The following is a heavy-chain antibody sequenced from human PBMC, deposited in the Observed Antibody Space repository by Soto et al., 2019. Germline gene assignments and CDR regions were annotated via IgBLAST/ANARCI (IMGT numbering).Heavy chain of an antibody. D-gene: IGHD6-6*01. CDR1: GFTFRSYS. Sequence: GGALRLSWAASGFTFRSYSTHWVRQGSGKGLEWVSYISSSRSTRYYADSVKGRFTISRDNAKNSLYLQMSSLRDEDTAVYYCARELGESSPSGRTPVEWGQGTLVTVSS. CDR2: ISSSRSTR. J-gene: IGHJ4*02. CDR3: ARELGESSPSGRTPVE. V-gene: IGHV3-48*02.